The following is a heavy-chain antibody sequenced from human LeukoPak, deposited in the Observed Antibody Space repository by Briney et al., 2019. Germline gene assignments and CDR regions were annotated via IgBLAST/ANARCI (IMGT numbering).Heavy chain of an antibody. D-gene: IGHD3-10*01. CDR3: ARRVNYYDLGTHRLDYFDY. Sequence: PSETLSLTCTVSGGSISNYYWSWIRQPPGKGLEWIAYIYSTGSTNYNPSLKSRVTISVDTSKNQFSLKLSSVTAADTAVYYCARRVNYYDLGTHRLDYFDYWGQGTLVTVSS. V-gene: IGHV4-59*01. CDR1: GGSISNYY. CDR2: IYSTGST. J-gene: IGHJ4*02.